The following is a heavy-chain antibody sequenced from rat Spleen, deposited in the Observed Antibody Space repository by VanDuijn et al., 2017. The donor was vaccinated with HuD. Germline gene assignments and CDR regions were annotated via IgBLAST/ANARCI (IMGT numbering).Heavy chain of an antibody. Sequence: EVQLVESGGGLVQPGRSLKLSCVASGFTFNNYWMTWIRQAPGKGMEWVASITNTGGSTYDPDSVKGRFTISIDNAKSTLYLQMNSLRSEDTATYYCTRDYSSYYYWGQGVMVTVSS. CDR3: TRDYSSYYY. D-gene: IGHD1-2*01. CDR2: ITNTGGST. V-gene: IGHV5-31*01. CDR1: GFTFNNYW. J-gene: IGHJ2*01.